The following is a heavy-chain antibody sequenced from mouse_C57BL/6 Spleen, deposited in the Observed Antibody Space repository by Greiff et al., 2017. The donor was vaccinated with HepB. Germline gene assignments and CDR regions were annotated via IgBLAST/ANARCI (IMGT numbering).Heavy chain of an antibody. CDR1: GYAFSSSW. V-gene: IGHV1-82*01. Sequence: QVQLQQSGPELVKPGASVKISCKASGYAFSSSWMNWVKQRPGKGLEWIGRIYPGDGDTNYNGKFKGKATLTADKSSSKAYMQLSSLTSEYSAVYFCSSEPTPYYYGSSYWYFDVWGTGTTVTVSS. CDR3: SSEPTPYYYGSSYWYFDV. CDR2: IYPGDGDT. J-gene: IGHJ1*03. D-gene: IGHD1-1*01.